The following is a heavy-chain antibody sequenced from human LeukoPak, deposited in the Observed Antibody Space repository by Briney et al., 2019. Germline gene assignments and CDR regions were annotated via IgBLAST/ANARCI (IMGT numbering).Heavy chain of an antibody. V-gene: IGHV3-7*01. CDR3: AREYYCAY. CDR1: GFTFRSYW. CDR2: IKQDGSEK. Sequence: GGSLRLSCAASGFTFRSYWMSWVRQAPGRGLEWVANIKQDGSEKYYVDSVKGRFTISRDNAKNSLYLQMNSLRAEDTAVYYCAREYYCAYWGQGTLVTVSS. J-gene: IGHJ4*02.